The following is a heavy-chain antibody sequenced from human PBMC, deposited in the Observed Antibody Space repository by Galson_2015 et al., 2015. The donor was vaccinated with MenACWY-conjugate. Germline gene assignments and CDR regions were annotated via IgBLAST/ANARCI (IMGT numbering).Heavy chain of an antibody. V-gene: IGHV3-23*01. J-gene: IGHJ4*02. CDR2: ISGSGGST. D-gene: IGHD5-18*01. CDR1: GFTFSSYA. CDR3: AKEGRSGYRGRNEFDY. Sequence: SLRLSCAASGFTFSSYAMSWVRQAPGKGLEWVSAISGSGGSTYYADSVKGRFTISRDNSKNTLYLQMNSLRAEDTAVYYCAKEGRSGYRGRNEFDYWGQGTLVTVSS.